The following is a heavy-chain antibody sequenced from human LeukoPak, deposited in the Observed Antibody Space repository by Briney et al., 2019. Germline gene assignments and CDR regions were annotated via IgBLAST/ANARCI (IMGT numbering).Heavy chain of an antibody. CDR2: IVVDSGNT. Sequence: SVKVSCKASGFTFIRSAIQWVRQARGQRLEWIGWIVVDSGNTNYAQKFQERVTITRDMSTSTAYMQLSSLRSEDTAVYYCAADSRYCDGDCYDYWGQGTLVTVSS. V-gene: IGHV1-58*02. D-gene: IGHD2-21*01. CDR1: GFTFIRSA. CDR3: AADSRYCDGDCYDY. J-gene: IGHJ4*02.